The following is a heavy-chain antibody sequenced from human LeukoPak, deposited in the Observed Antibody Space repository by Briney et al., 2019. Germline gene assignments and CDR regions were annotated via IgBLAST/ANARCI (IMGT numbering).Heavy chain of an antibody. CDR2: INYSGST. CDR3: ARDRDGMGV. Sequence: SETLSLTCTVSGGSISSYYWSWVRQPPGKGLEWIGYINYSGSTNYNPSLKSRVTISVDTSKNQFSLKLSSVTAADTAVYFCARDRDGMGVWGQGTTVTVSS. J-gene: IGHJ6*02. V-gene: IGHV4-59*01. CDR1: GGSISSYY.